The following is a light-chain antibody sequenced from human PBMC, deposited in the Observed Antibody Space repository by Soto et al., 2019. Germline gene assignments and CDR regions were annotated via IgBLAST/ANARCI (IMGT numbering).Light chain of an antibody. CDR3: SSFAGNNNLV. Sequence: QSALTQPPSASGSPGQSVTISCTGTSSDVGGYNYVSWYQQHPGKAPKLMISEVSKRPSGVPDRFSGSKSGNTASLTVSGLQAEDEADYYCSSFAGNNNLVFGGGTKQTV. CDR1: SSDVGGYNY. J-gene: IGLJ2*01. CDR2: EVS. V-gene: IGLV2-8*01.